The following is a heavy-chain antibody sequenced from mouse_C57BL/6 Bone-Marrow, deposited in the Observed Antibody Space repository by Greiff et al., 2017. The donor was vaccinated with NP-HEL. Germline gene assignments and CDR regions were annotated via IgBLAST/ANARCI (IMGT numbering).Heavy chain of an antibody. CDR3: TPYNNFYLYFDV. V-gene: IGHV14-1*01. CDR1: GFNIKDYY. Sequence: EVKVVESGAELVRPGASVKLSCTASGFNIKDYYMHWVKQRPEQGLEWIGRIDPEDGDTEYAPQFQGKATMTADTSSNTAYLQLSSLTSEDTAVYYCTPYNNFYLYFDVWGTGTTVTVSS. D-gene: IGHD2-5*01. CDR2: IDPEDGDT. J-gene: IGHJ1*03.